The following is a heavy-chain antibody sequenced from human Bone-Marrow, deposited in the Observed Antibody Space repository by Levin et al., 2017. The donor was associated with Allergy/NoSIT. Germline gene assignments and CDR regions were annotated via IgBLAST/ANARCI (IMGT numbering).Heavy chain of an antibody. CDR3: ARGISAYDFWSGQDY. CDR1: GFTFSSYG. Sequence: LSLTCAASGFTFSSYGMHWVRQAPGKGLEWVAVIWYDGSNKYYADSVKGRFTISRDNSKNTLYLQMNSLRAEDTAVYYCARGISAYDFWSGQDYWGQGTLVTVSS. D-gene: IGHD3-3*01. J-gene: IGHJ4*02. CDR2: IWYDGSNK. V-gene: IGHV3-33*01.